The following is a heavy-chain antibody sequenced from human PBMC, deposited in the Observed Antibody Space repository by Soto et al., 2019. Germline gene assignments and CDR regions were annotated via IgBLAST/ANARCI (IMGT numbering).Heavy chain of an antibody. CDR1: GYTFSSYD. CDR3: ATSGGGWYLY. CDR2: LNPNSGDT. J-gene: IGHJ4*02. D-gene: IGHD6-19*01. V-gene: IGHV1-8*01. Sequence: QVQLVQSGAEVKKPGASVKVSCKASGYTFSSYDINWVRQATGQGLEWMGWLNPNSGDTGYAQKFQGRVTLTRNTSITTAYILLRSLPSADTAVYYCATSGGGWYLYWGQGTLVTVSS.